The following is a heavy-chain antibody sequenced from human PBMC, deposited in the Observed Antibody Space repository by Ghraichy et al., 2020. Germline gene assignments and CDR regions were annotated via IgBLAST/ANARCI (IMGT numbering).Heavy chain of an antibody. J-gene: IGHJ4*02. D-gene: IGHD2-2*01. V-gene: IGHV3-23*01. CDR3: AGYYSSTNYYAGFDY. CDR2: ISGSGSST. Sequence: LSLTCAASGFTFSSYAMTWVRQAPGKGLEWVSAISGSGSSTYYADSVKGRFTISRDNSKNTLYLQMNSLRAEDTAVYYCAGYYSSTNYYAGFDYWGQGTLVTVSS. CDR1: GFTFSSYA.